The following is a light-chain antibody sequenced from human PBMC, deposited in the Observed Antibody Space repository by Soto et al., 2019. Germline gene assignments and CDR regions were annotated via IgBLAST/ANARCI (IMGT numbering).Light chain of an antibody. CDR1: QSVSSSY. Sequence: EIVLKQSPGTLSLSPGERATLSCRASQSVSSSYLAWYQQKPGQAPRLLIYGASSRDTGIPDRFSGSGSGTDFTLTISRLEPEDFAVYYCQQYGSSPLTFGGGNKVEIK. CDR2: GAS. V-gene: IGKV3-20*01. J-gene: IGKJ4*01. CDR3: QQYGSSPLT.